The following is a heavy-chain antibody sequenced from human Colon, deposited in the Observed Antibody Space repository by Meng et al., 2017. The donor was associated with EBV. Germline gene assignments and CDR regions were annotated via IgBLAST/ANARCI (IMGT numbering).Heavy chain of an antibody. V-gene: IGHV4-4*02. CDR1: GDSITNHNW. J-gene: IGHJ1*01. Sequence: QVEFGGPGPDLVEPSEHLSPPCAVSGDSITNHNWWAWVRQPPGKGLEWIGEIPHRGSSAYNPSLKSRVSMSIDKSKNQFSLKLTSVTAADTAVYHCLRGSGGSVWGQGTLVTVSS. CDR2: IPHRGSS. D-gene: IGHD3-10*01. CDR3: LRGSGGSV.